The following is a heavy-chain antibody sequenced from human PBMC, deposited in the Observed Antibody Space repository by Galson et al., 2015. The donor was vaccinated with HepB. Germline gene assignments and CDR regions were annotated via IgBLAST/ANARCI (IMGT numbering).Heavy chain of an antibody. D-gene: IGHD3-22*01. CDR2: ISAYNGNT. CDR3: ASSVDYYDSSGPTRAEYFQH. CDR1: GYTFTSYG. J-gene: IGHJ1*01. V-gene: IGHV1-18*04. Sequence: SVKVSCKASGYTFTSYGISWVRQAPGQGLEWMGWISAYNGNTNYAQKLQGRVTMTTDTSTSTAYVELRSLRSDDTAVYYCASSVDYYDSSGPTRAEYFQHWGQGTLVTVSS.